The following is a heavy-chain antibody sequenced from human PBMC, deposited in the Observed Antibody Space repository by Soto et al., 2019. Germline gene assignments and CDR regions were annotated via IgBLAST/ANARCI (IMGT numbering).Heavy chain of an antibody. D-gene: IGHD5-12*01. CDR3: ARDLSGYDYRYYYGMDV. CDR2: ISSSSSYI. Sequence: WGSLRPSCAASGFTFSSYSMNWFRQSAGKGLEWVSSISSSSSYIYYADSVKGRFTISRDNAKNSLYLQMNSLRAEDTAVYYCARDLSGYDYRYYYGMDVWGQGTTVTVSS. V-gene: IGHV3-21*01. CDR1: GFTFSSYS. J-gene: IGHJ6*02.